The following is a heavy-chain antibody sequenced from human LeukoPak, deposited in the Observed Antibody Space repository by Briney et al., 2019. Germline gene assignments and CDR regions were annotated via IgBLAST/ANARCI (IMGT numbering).Heavy chain of an antibody. CDR1: GFTFTDYN. V-gene: IGHV3-21*01. J-gene: IGHJ4*02. CDR2: ISSSSTYI. Sequence: GGSLRLSCAASGFTFTDYNMNWVRQAPGKGLEWVSSISSSSTYIYYADSVKGRFTISRDNAKNSLYLQMNSLSAEDTAVYYCARDRDFDYWGQGTLATVSS. CDR3: ARDRDFDY.